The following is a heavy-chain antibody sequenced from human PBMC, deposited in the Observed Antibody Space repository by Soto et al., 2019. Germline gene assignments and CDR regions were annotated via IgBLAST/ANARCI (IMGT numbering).Heavy chain of an antibody. J-gene: IGHJ4*02. CDR1: GFTFSSYA. CDR2: ISYDGSNK. CDR3: ASEQLALLRGVLYY. D-gene: IGHD1-1*01. V-gene: IGHV3-30-3*01. Sequence: GGSLRLSCAASGFTFSSYAMHWVRQAPGKGLEWVAVISYDGSNKYYADSVEGRFTISRDNSKNTLYLQMNSLRAGDTAVYYCASEQLALLRGVLYYRGQGTLGTVSS.